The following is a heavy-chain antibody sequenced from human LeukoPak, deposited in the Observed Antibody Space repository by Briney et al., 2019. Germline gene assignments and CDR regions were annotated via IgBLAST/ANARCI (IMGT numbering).Heavy chain of an antibody. CDR1: GFTFSSYA. V-gene: IGHV3-23*01. Sequence: GGSLRLSCAASGFTFSSYAMSWVRQAPGKGLEWVSAISGSGGSTYYADSVKGRFTISRDNSKNTQYLQMNSLRAEDTAVYYCAKDSLSSTSFDYWGQGTLVTVSS. J-gene: IGHJ4*02. CDR3: AKDSLSSTSFDY. CDR2: ISGSGGST. D-gene: IGHD2-2*01.